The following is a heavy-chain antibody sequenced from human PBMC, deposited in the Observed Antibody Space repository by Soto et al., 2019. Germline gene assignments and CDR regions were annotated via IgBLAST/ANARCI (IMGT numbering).Heavy chain of an antibody. V-gene: IGHV1-69*13. CDR1: GGTFSSYA. D-gene: IGHD3-22*01. J-gene: IGHJ4*02. CDR3: ARGDYYYDSSGYLPPWDYFDY. Sequence: GASVKVSCKASGGTFSSYAISWVRQAPGQGLEWMGGIIPIFGTANYAQKFQGRVTITADESTSTAYMELSSLRSEDTAVYYCARGDYYYDSSGYLPPWDYFDYWCQGTLVTVSS. CDR2: IIPIFGTA.